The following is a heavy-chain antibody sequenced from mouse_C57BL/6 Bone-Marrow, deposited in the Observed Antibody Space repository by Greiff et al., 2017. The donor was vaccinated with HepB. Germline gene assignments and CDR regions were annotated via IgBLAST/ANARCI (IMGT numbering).Heavy chain of an antibody. D-gene: IGHD2-3*01. V-gene: IGHV1-5*01. CDR3: TREGVAGYSWFAY. J-gene: IGHJ3*01. Sequence: VQLQQSGTVLARPGASVKMSCKTSGYTFTSYWMHWVKQRPGQGLEWIGAIYPGNSDTSYNQKFKGKAKLTAVTSASTAYMELSSLTNEDSAVYDGTREGVAGYSWFAYWGQGTLVTVSA. CDR1: GYTFTSYW. CDR2: IYPGNSDT.